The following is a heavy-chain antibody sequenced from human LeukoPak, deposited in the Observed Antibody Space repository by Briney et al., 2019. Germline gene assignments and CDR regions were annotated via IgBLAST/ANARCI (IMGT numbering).Heavy chain of an antibody. Sequence: PGVSLRLSCAASGFTFSTYWMHWVRQVPGKGLVWVSRINSDGSSTSYADSVKGRLTISRDNIKNTLYLQMNSLTAEDTAVYYCTRGDYSFDYWGQGTLVTVS. V-gene: IGHV3-74*01. CDR2: INSDGSST. CDR3: TRGDYSFDY. D-gene: IGHD2-21*01. CDR1: GFTFSTYW. J-gene: IGHJ4*02.